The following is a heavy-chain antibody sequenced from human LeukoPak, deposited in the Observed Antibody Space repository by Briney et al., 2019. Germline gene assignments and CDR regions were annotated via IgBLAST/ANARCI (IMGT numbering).Heavy chain of an antibody. V-gene: IGHV3-21*01. CDR3: ARDFTYYYDSSGFLYYFDY. D-gene: IGHD3-22*01. Sequence: GGSLRLSCAASGFTFSSYSMNWVRQAPGKGLEWVSSISSSSSYIYYADSVKGRFTNSRDNAKNSLYLQMNSLRAEDTAVYYCARDFTYYYDSSGFLYYFDYWGQGTLVTVSS. CDR1: GFTFSSYS. J-gene: IGHJ4*02. CDR2: ISSSSSYI.